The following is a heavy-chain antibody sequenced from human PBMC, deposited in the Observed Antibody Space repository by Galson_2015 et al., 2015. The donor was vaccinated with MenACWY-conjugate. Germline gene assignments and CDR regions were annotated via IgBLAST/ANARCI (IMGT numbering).Heavy chain of an antibody. V-gene: IGHV3-23*01. D-gene: IGHD3-10*01. CDR1: GFTFSSYA. CDR2: ISGSGGST. J-gene: IGHJ6*04. Sequence: SLRLSCAASGFTFSSYAMSWVRQAPGKGLAWVSAISGSGGSTYYADSVKGRFTISRDNSKNTLYLQMNSLRAEDTAVYYCAKLYGSGSYYYYGMDVWGKGTTVSVSS. CDR3: AKLYGSGSYYYYGMDV.